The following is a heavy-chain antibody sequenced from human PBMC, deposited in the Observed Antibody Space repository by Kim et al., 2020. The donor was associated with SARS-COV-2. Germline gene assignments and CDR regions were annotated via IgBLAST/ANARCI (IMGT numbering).Heavy chain of an antibody. CDR1: GGSISSSSYY. Sequence: SETLSLTCTVSGGSISSSSYYWGWIRQPPGKGLEWIGSIYYSGSTYYNPSLKSRVTISVDTSKNQFSLKLSSVTAADTAVYYCARQVYYDSSPFSFDYWGQGTLVTVSS. CDR2: IYYSGST. V-gene: IGHV4-39*01. J-gene: IGHJ4*02. D-gene: IGHD3-22*01. CDR3: ARQVYYDSSPFSFDY.